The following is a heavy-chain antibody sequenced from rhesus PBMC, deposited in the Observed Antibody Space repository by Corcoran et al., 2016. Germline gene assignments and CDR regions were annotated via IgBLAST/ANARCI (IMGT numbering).Heavy chain of an antibody. CDR2: ISGSGGST. D-gene: IGHD5-42*01. Sequence: QLQLQESGPGLVKPSETLSLTCAVSGGSISSNYWSWIRQPPGKGLEWIGRISGSGGSTDYNPPLKSRVTNSTDTSKNQFSLKLSSVTAADTAVYYCAKSGARGYSGYGDFDYWGQGVLVTVSS. V-gene: IGHV4-173*01. J-gene: IGHJ4*01. CDR1: GGSISSNY. CDR3: AKSGARGYSGYGDFDY.